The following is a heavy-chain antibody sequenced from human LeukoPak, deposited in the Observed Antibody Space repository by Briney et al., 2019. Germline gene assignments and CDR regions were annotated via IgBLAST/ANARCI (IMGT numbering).Heavy chain of an antibody. Sequence: SSETLSLTCTVSGGSISTYYGNWIRQAPGKGLEWIGYIYYSGSTNYNPSLKSRVTMSVDTSRNQFSLKLSSVTAADMAVYYCARTTGRYLDFDPWGQGTLVTVSS. CDR2: IYYSGST. J-gene: IGHJ5*02. CDR3: ARTTGRYLDFDP. D-gene: IGHD3-9*01. CDR1: GGSISTYY. V-gene: IGHV4-59*01.